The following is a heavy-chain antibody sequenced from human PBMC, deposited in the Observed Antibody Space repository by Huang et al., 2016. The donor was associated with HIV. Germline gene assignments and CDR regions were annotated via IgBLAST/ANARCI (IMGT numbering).Heavy chain of an antibody. CDR1: GFRFDNSA. Sequence: EVQLVESGGNLIQTGGSLRLAFAASGFRFDNSAMYWVRQAPRKGREWCASISWNSGNIAYGDSVKCRFTISRDNARNSLYLQMNSLRPDDTALYYCVKGDIVGTANFFDYWGQGTQVSVSS. CDR3: VKGDIVGTANFFDY. J-gene: IGHJ4*02. V-gene: IGHV3-9*01. CDR2: ISWNSGNI. D-gene: IGHD1-26*01.